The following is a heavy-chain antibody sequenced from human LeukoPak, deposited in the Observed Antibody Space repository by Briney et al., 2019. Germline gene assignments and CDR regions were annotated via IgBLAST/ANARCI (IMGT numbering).Heavy chain of an antibody. CDR3: ATDGVWSGYPPYYFDY. D-gene: IGHD3-3*01. V-gene: IGHV1-69*13. CDR2: IIPIFGTA. Sequence: SVKVSCKASGGTFSSYAISWVRQAPGQGLEWMGGIIPIFGTANYAQKFQGRVTITADESTSTAYMELSSLRSEDTVVYYCATDGVWSGYPPYYFDYWGQGTLVTVSS. CDR1: GGTFSSYA. J-gene: IGHJ4*02.